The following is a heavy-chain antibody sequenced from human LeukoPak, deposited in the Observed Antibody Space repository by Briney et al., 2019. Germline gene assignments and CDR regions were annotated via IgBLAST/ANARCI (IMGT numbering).Heavy chain of an antibody. CDR1: GFTFSSYG. D-gene: IGHD3-10*01. CDR2: ITGNGANT. J-gene: IGHJ5*02. Sequence: GGSLRLSCAASGFTFSSYGMSWVRQAPGKGLEWVSAITGNGANTFYADSVKGRVTISRDNSKNTMYLQMNSLRAEDTALYYCARDRSGSYPNWFDPWGQGTLVTVSS. V-gene: IGHV3-23*01. CDR3: ARDRSGSYPNWFDP.